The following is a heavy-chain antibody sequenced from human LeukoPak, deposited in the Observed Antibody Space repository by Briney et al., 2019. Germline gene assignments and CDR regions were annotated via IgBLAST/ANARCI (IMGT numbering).Heavy chain of an antibody. J-gene: IGHJ4*02. V-gene: IGHV3-30*18. D-gene: IGHD6-19*01. CDR2: ISYDGSNK. CDR1: GFTFSSYG. CDR3: VKDWGRGWYRFDC. Sequence: GGSLRLSCAASGFTFSSYGMHWVRQAPGKGLQWVAAISYDGSNKYYADSVKGRFTVSRDNSKNTLYLQMNSLRGEDTAVYYCVKDWGRGWYRFDCWGQGTLVTVSS.